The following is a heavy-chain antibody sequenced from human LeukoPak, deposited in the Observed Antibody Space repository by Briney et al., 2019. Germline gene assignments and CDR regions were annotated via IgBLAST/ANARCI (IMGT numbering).Heavy chain of an antibody. CDR2: ISGSGGST. J-gene: IGHJ1*01. Sequence: GGSLRLSCAASGFTFSSYAMSWVRQAPGKGLEWVSAISGSGGSTYYADSVKGRFTISRDNSKNTLYLQMNSLRAEDTAVYYCARQVVAASAEYFQHWGQGTLVTVSS. CDR3: ARQVVAASAEYFQH. CDR1: GFTFSSYA. D-gene: IGHD2-15*01. V-gene: IGHV3-23*01.